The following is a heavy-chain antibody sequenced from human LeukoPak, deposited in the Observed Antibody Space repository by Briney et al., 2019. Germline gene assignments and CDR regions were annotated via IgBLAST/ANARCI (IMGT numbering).Heavy chain of an antibody. Sequence: SETLSLTCTVSGYSISSGYYWGWIRQPPGKGLEWIGSIYHSGSTYYNPSLKSRVTISVDTSKNQFSLKLSSVTAADTAVYYCARGQMTTSETDYWGQGTLVTVSS. CDR2: IYHSGST. J-gene: IGHJ4*02. D-gene: IGHD4-17*01. CDR1: GYSISSGYY. V-gene: IGHV4-38-2*02. CDR3: ARGQMTTSETDY.